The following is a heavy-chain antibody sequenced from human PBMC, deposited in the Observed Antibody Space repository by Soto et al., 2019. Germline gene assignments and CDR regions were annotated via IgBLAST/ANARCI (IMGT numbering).Heavy chain of an antibody. Sequence: QITLKESGPTLVKPTQPLTLTCTFSGFSLSTSGVGVGWIRQPPGKALEWLALIYWDDDTRYSPSLNSRPTITKDTSKNPSVLTMTNMDPVDTATYYCAHIRPPRLLDYWGQGTLVTVSS. CDR1: GFSLSTSGVG. CDR2: IYWDDDT. J-gene: IGHJ4*02. D-gene: IGHD6-6*01. V-gene: IGHV2-5*02. CDR3: AHIRPPRLLDY.